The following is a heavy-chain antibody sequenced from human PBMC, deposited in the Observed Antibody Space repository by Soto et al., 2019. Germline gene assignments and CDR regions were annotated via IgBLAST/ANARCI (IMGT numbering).Heavy chain of an antibody. D-gene: IGHD6-19*01. CDR3: AKDSAYSSGHDAFDI. Sequence: PGGSLRLSCAASGFTFDDYAMHWVRQAPGKGLEWVSGISWNSGGIGYADSVKGRFTISRDNAKNSLYLQMNSLRAEDTALYYCAKDSAYSSGHDAFDIWGQGTMVTVSS. J-gene: IGHJ3*02. CDR2: ISWNSGGI. CDR1: GFTFDDYA. V-gene: IGHV3-9*01.